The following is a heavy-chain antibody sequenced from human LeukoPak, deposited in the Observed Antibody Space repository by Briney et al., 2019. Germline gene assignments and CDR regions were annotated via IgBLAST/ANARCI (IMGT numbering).Heavy chain of an antibody. V-gene: IGHV4-38-2*01. D-gene: IGHD1-26*01. Sequence: PSETLSLTCGVSGYSISSGYYWGWVRQPPGKGLEWVGSMYHSGSTYYNPSLKSRVIISVDTSKNQFSLKLTSVTAADTAVYFCARTQASGIVGATTQFDYCGQGTLVTVSS. J-gene: IGHJ4*02. CDR2: MYHSGST. CDR3: ARTQASGIVGATTQFDY. CDR1: GYSISSGYY.